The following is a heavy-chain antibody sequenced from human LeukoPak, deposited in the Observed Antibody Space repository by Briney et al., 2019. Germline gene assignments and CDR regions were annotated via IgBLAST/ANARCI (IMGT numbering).Heavy chain of an antibody. CDR1: GGTFTGYY. D-gene: IGHD3-9*01. J-gene: IGHJ4*02. Sequence: ASVKVSCKASGGTFTGYYMHWVRQAPGQGLEWMGWINPNSGGANYAQKFQGRVTMTRDTSISTAYMELSRLRSDDTAVYYCARRYDILTGYYGYWGQGTLVTVSS. CDR2: INPNSGGA. V-gene: IGHV1-2*02. CDR3: ARRYDILTGYYGY.